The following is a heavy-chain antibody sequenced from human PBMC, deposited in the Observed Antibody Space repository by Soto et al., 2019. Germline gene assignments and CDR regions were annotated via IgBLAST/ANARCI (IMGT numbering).Heavy chain of an antibody. CDR3: AKGAPGIAVAGTGYFQQ. CDR1: GFTFSSYS. CDR2: ISTSSSTI. Sequence: GGSLRLSCAASGFTFSSYSMNWVRQAPGKGLEWVSYISTSSSTIYYADSVRGRFTISRDNAKNSLYLQMNSLRAEDTAVYYCAKGAPGIAVAGTGYFQQWGQGTLVTVSS. D-gene: IGHD6-19*01. J-gene: IGHJ1*01. V-gene: IGHV3-48*01.